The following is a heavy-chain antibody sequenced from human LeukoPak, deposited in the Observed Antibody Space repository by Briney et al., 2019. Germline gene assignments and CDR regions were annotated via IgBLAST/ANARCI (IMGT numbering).Heavy chain of an antibody. J-gene: IGHJ4*02. Sequence: GGSLRLSYAASGFTFSSNWMSWVRQAPGKGLEWVANIRQDGSDKYYMDSVKGRFTISRENAKNSLSLQMNSLRVEDTAVYYCARDRDCGDGGCYPHFDYWGQGVRVTVSS. D-gene: IGHD2-15*01. CDR3: ARDRDCGDGGCYPHFDY. CDR1: GFTFSSNW. V-gene: IGHV3-7*01. CDR2: IRQDGSDK.